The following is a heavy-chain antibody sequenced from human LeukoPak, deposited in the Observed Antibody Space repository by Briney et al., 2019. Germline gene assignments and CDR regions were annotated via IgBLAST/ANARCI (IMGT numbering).Heavy chain of an antibody. CDR1: GFTFSSYD. D-gene: IGHD4-23*01. J-gene: IGHJ4*02. V-gene: IGHV3-30*02. CDR3: AAGDYGGPFDS. Sequence: GSLRLSCAGSGFTFSSYDMHWVRRAPEKGLEWLAFIRYDGTDQYHAASVQGRFTVSRDNSKSTLYLQMNRLRGEDTAVYYCAAGDYGGPFDSWGQGSLVTVSS. CDR2: IRYDGTDQ.